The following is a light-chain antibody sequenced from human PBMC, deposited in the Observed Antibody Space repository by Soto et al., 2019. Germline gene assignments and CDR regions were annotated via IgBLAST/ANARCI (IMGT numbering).Light chain of an antibody. CDR1: QSISSW. CDR2: KAS. CDR3: QQYNSYST. J-gene: IGKJ3*01. Sequence: DIQMTQSPSTLSASVGDRVTITCRASQSISSWLAWYQQKPGKAPKLLIYKASTLESGVPSRFSGSGSGTEFTLTISSLQPDDFATYYCQQYNSYSTFGPGTTVDIK. V-gene: IGKV1-5*03.